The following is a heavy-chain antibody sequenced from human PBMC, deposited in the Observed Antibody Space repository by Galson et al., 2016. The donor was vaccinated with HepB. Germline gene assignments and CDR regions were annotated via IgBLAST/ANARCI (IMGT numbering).Heavy chain of an antibody. CDR2: IYYSGSA. J-gene: IGHJ6*02. Sequence: SETLSLTCTVSGGSISSYYWTWIRQPPGKGLEWIGSIYYSGSANYNASLRSRITISLDTSKNQFSLKLSSVTAADTAVYYCAREFVVRGVEDYYYSGMDVWGQGTTVTVSS. V-gene: IGHV4-59*01. D-gene: IGHD3-10*01. CDR1: GGSISSYY. CDR3: AREFVVRGVEDYYYSGMDV.